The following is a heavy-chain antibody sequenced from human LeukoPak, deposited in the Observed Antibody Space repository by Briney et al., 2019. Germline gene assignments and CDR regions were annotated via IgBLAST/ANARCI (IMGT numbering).Heavy chain of an antibody. J-gene: IGHJ4*02. D-gene: IGHD6-13*01. CDR1: GFTFSSYG. Sequence: PGRSLRLSCAASGFTFSSYGMHWVRQAPGKGLEWVAVIWYDGSNKYYADSVKGRFTISRDNSKNTLYLQMNSLRAGDTAVYYCARGEGQQLVFLVDYWGQGTLVTVSS. CDR2: IWYDGSNK. V-gene: IGHV3-33*01. CDR3: ARGEGQQLVFLVDY.